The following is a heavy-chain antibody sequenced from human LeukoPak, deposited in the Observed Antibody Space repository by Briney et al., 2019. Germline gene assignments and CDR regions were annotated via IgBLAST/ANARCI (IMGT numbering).Heavy chain of an antibody. J-gene: IGHJ3*02. CDR2: INPNSGGT. CDR3: ASVVVVAANDAFDI. Sequence: ASVKVSRKASGYTFTGYYMHWVRQAPGQGLEWMGWINPNSGGTNYAQKFQGRVTMTRDTSISTAYMELSRLRSDDTAVYYCASVVVVAANDAFDIWGQGTMVTVSS. V-gene: IGHV1-2*02. D-gene: IGHD2-15*01. CDR1: GYTFTGYY.